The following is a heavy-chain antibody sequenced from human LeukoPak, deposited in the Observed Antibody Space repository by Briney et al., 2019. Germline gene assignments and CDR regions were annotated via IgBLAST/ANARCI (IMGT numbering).Heavy chain of an antibody. Sequence: PSETLSLTCAVYVGSFSGYYWSWIRQPPGKGLEWIGEINHSGSTNYNPSLKSRVTISVDTSKNQFSLKLSSVTAADTAVYYCARVQDSSGYYSDYWGQGTLVTVSS. CDR1: VGSFSGYY. D-gene: IGHD3-22*01. V-gene: IGHV4-34*01. CDR3: ARVQDSSGYYSDY. J-gene: IGHJ4*02. CDR2: INHSGST.